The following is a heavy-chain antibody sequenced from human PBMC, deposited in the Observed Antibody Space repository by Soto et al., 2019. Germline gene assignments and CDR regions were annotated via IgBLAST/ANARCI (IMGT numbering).Heavy chain of an antibody. CDR2: INPNSGGT. CDR1: GYTFTGYY. V-gene: IGHV1-2*04. CDR3: ARGGLNWNPAGAPGDYHY. D-gene: IGHD1-20*01. J-gene: IGHJ4*02. Sequence: QVQLVQSGAEVKKPGASVKVSCKASGYTFTGYYMHWVRQAPGQGLEWMGWINPNSGGTNYAQKFQGWVTMTRDTSISTAYMELSRLRSDDTAVYYCARGGLNWNPAGAPGDYHYWGQGTLVTVSS.